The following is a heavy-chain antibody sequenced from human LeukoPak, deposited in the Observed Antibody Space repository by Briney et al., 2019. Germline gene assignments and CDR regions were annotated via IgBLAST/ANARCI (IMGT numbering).Heavy chain of an antibody. CDR1: GGSISSYY. Sequence: SETLSLTCTVSGGSISSYYWSWIRQPPGKGLEWIGYIYYSGSTNYNPSLKSRVTISVDTSKNQFSLKLSSVTAADTAVYYCARLEGYCSGGSCTNWFDPWGQGTLVTVSS. V-gene: IGHV4-59*08. J-gene: IGHJ5*02. CDR3: ARLEGYCSGGSCTNWFDP. D-gene: IGHD2-15*01. CDR2: IYYSGST.